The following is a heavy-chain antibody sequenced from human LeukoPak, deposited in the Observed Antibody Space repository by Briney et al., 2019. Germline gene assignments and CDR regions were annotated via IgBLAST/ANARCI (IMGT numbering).Heavy chain of an antibody. CDR3: AHRRGRGWPSDS. CDR2: IYWDDDT. Sequence: SGPTLVKPTQTLTLTCTFSGFSLNTSELGVGWIRQPPGKALEWLAFIYWDDDTRYSPSLKSRLTITKDTSKNQVVLTMTNMDPVDTATYYCAHRRGRGWPSDSWGQGTLVTVSS. D-gene: IGHD3-10*01. J-gene: IGHJ4*02. V-gene: IGHV2-5*02. CDR1: GFSLNTSELG.